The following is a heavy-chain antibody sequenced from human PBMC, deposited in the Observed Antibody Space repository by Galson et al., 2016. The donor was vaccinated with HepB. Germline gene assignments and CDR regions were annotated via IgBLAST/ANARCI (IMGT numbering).Heavy chain of an antibody. Sequence: SVKVSCKASGDTFSAFAISWVRQAPGQGLEWMGTIMPIFDTTNYAQKFQGRVTITADESTSTVYMDLSSLRSEETAVYYCARAKLADWFDRWGQGTLVTVSS. J-gene: IGHJ5*02. CDR3: ARAKLADWFDR. CDR2: IMPIFDTT. CDR1: GDTFSAFA. V-gene: IGHV1-69*13.